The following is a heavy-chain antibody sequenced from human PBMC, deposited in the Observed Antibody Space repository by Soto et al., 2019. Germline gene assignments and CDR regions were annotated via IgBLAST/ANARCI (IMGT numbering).Heavy chain of an antibody. CDR1: GFTFSDYY. Sequence: ESGGGLVKPGGSLRLSCAASGFTFSDYYMSWIRQAPGKGLEWVSYISSSGSTIYYADSVKGRFTISRDNTKNSLYLQMNSLRAEDTAVYYCARDHGLDFWSFYGMDVWGQGTTVTVSS. J-gene: IGHJ6*02. V-gene: IGHV3-11*01. CDR2: ISSSGSTI. CDR3: ARDHGLDFWSFYGMDV. D-gene: IGHD3-3*01.